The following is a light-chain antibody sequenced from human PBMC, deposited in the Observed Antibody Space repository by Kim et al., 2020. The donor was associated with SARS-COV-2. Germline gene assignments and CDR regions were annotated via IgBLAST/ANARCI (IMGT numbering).Light chain of an antibody. V-gene: IGLV2-23*02. J-gene: IGLJ2*01. CDR2: EVN. CDR1: NSDVGSYNL. CDR3: SSHAGYGLVV. Sequence: QSALTQPSSVSGSPEQSVTSSCTGTNSDVGSYNLVSWFQQHPGKAPKLIIYEVNKRPSGVSDRFSGSKSGSTASLTISGLQAEDEADYYCSSHAGYGLVVFGGGTQLTVL.